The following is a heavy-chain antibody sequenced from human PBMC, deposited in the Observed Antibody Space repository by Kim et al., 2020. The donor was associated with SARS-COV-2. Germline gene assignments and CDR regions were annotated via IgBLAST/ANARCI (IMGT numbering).Heavy chain of an antibody. CDR3: ARGYPLDY. CDR2: IYSGGST. V-gene: IGHV3-53*01. CDR1: GFTVSSNY. D-gene: IGHD3-22*01. J-gene: IGHJ4*02. Sequence: GGSLRLSCADSGFTVSSNYMSWVRQAPGKGLEWVSIIYSGGSTYYADSVKGRFTISRDNSKNTLYLQMNSLRADDTAIYYCARGYPLDYWGQGTLVTVSS.